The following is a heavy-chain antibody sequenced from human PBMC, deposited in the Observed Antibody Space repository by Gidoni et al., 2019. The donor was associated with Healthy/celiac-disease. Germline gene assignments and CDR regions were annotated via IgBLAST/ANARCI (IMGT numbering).Heavy chain of an antibody. CDR2: INHSGST. V-gene: IGHV4-34*01. D-gene: IGHD3-22*01. CDR3: ARGRLVLITRSYYFDY. J-gene: IGHJ4*02. Sequence: QEQFQHWGAGLLKPADTLSITCAAYGGSLRGSSWSWIRQPPGKGLDWIGEINHSGSTNYNPSLKSRVTISVDTSKNQFSLKLSSVTAADTAVYYCARGRLVLITRSYYFDYWGQGTLVTVSS. CDR1: GGSLRGSS.